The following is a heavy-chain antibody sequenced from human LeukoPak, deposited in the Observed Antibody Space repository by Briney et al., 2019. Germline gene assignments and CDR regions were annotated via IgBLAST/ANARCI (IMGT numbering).Heavy chain of an antibody. V-gene: IGHV3-23*01. CDR2: ISGSGGST. J-gene: IGHJ4*02. Sequence: GGSLRLSCAASGFTFSSYAMSWVRQAPGKGLEWVSAISGSGGSTYYADSVKGRFTISRDNSKNTLYLQMNSLRAEDTAVYYCAKAQKQWLGSDCFDYWGQGTLVTVSS. D-gene: IGHD6-19*01. CDR1: GFTFSSYA. CDR3: AKAQKQWLGSDCFDY.